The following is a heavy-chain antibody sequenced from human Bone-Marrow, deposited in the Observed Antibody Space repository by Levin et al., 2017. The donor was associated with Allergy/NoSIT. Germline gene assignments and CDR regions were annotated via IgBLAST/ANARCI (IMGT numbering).Heavy chain of an antibody. CDR2: ISDTSGYI. CDR3: ARTPHCSTTSGYDF. J-gene: IGHJ4*02. Sequence: LSLTCEASGFTFSDYYMSWVRQAPGKGLEWVSYISDTSGYINYADSVKGRFTISRDNAKNSLYLQMNSLRADDTAVYYCARTPHCSTTSGYDFWGQGTLVTVSS. V-gene: IGHV3-11*03. CDR1: GFTFSDYY. D-gene: IGHD2-2*01.